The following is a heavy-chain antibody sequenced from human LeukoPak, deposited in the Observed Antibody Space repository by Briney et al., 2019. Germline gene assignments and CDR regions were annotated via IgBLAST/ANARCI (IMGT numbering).Heavy chain of an antibody. CDR2: INHSGST. V-gene: IGHV4-34*01. D-gene: IGHD3-10*01. J-gene: IGHJ4*02. Sequence: SETLSLTCAVYGGSFSGYYWSWIRQPPGKGLEWIGEINHSGSTNYNPSLKSRVTISVDTSKNQFSLKLSSVTAADTAVYYCARGPWVYGMVRGGQFPYYFDYWGQGTLVTVSS. CDR1: GGSFSGYY. CDR3: ARGPWVYGMVRGGQFPYYFDY.